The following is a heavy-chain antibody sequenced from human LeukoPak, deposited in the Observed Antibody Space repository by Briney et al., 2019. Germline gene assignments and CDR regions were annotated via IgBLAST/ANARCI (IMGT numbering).Heavy chain of an antibody. CDR3: ASTTPFNYYDSSGYYPDVDY. Sequence: GGSLRLSCAASGFTFSSYSMNWVRQAPGKGLEWVSSINSSSSNIYYADSVKGRFTISRDNAKNSLYLQMNSLRAEDTAVYYCASTTPFNYYDSSGYYPDVDYWGQGTLVTVSS. CDR1: GFTFSSYS. V-gene: IGHV3-21*01. CDR2: INSSSSNI. D-gene: IGHD3-22*01. J-gene: IGHJ4*02.